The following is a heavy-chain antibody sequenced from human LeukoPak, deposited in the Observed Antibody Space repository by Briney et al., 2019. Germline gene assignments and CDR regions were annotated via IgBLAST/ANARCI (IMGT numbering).Heavy chain of an antibody. CDR2: IYHSGST. V-gene: IGHV4-30-2*01. Sequence: SETLSLTYTVSGGSVSSSSYYWSWIRQPPGKGLEWIGYIYHSGSTYYNPSLKSRVTISVDRSKNQFSLKLSSVTAADTAVYYCAREGSSSWYGFYFDYWGQGTLVTVSS. CDR1: GGSVSSSSYY. D-gene: IGHD6-13*01. J-gene: IGHJ4*02. CDR3: AREGSSSWYGFYFDY.